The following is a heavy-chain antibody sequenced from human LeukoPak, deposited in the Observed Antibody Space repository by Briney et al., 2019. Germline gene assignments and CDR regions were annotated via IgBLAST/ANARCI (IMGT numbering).Heavy chain of an antibody. J-gene: IGHJ4*02. Sequence: GGSLRLSCAASGFTFSSHAMSWVRQAPGKGLEWVSAMSISGDRILYADSVKGRFTISRDNSKSTLYLQMNSLRAEDTALYYCAKDFVRYNIQFDYWGQGALVTVSS. V-gene: IGHV3-23*01. D-gene: IGHD1-1*01. CDR1: GFTFSSHA. CDR2: MSISGDRI. CDR3: AKDFVRYNIQFDY.